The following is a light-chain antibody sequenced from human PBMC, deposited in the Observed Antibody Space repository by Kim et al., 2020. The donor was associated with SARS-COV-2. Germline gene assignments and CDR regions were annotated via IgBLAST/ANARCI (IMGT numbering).Light chain of an antibody. V-gene: IGKV1-5*03. CDR2: KAS. Sequence: DIQMTQSPSTLSASVGDRVTITCRASQSINTWSAWYQQKPGKAPKLLIYKASNLQSGVPSRFSGSGSGTEFTLTISNLQPDDFATYYCQQYNKYSYTFGQGTKLEI. CDR3: QQYNKYSYT. J-gene: IGKJ2*01. CDR1: QSINTW.